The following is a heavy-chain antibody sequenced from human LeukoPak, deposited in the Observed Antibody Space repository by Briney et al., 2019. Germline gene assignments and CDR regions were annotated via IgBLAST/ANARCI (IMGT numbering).Heavy chain of an antibody. Sequence: PGRSLRLSCAASGFTFSSYGMHWVRQAPGKGLEWVAVIWYDGSNKYYADSVKGRFTISRDNAKNSLFLLMNSLRAEDTAVYYCYFYDTSGYYYGDFDYWGQGTLVTVSS. CDR1: GFTFSSYG. V-gene: IGHV3-33*03. D-gene: IGHD3-22*01. CDR2: IWYDGSNK. CDR3: YFYDTSGYYYGDFDY. J-gene: IGHJ4*02.